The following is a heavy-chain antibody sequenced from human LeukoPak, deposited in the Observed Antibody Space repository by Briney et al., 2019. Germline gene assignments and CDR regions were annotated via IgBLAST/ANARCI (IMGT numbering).Heavy chain of an antibody. V-gene: IGHV1-8*01. Sequence: GASVKVSCKASGYTFTSYDINWVRQATGQGLEWMGWMNPNSGNTGYAQKFQGRVTMTRNTSISTAYVELSSLRSEDTAVYYCARVRPRSKDNWFDPWGQGTLVTVSS. D-gene: IGHD6-6*01. CDR1: GYTFTSYD. CDR2: MNPNSGNT. CDR3: ARVRPRSKDNWFDP. J-gene: IGHJ5*02.